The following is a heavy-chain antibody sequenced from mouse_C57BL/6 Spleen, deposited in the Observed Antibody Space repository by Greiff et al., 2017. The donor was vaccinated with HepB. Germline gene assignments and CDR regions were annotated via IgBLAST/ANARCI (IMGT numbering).Heavy chain of an antibody. D-gene: IGHD2-1*01. CDR3: AREGENGNYVGWFAY. J-gene: IGHJ3*01. CDR2: INPNYGTT. Sequence: EVQLQQSGPELVKPGASVKISCKASGYSFTDYNMNWVKQSNGKSLEWIGVINPNYGTTSYNQKFKGKATLTVDQSSSTAYMQLNSLTSEDSAFYYCAREGENGNYVGWFAYWGQGTLVTVSA. CDR1: GYSFTDYN. V-gene: IGHV1-39*01.